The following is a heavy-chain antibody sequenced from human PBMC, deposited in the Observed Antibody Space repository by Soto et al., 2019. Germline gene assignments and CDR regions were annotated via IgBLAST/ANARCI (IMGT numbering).Heavy chain of an antibody. J-gene: IGHJ4*02. CDR3: AKGKGVGATPDGANC. CDR1: GFTFSSFG. Sequence: EVQVLESGGGLVQPGGSLRLSCAASGFTFSSFGMNWVRQAPGKGLEWVSGVRSDGDTTYNAESVKGRFTVSRDTSKNTVYLQMHSLRAEYTAVYYCAKGKGVGATPDGANCWGQGTPVTVSS. CDR2: VRSDGDTT. V-gene: IGHV3-23*01. D-gene: IGHD1-26*01.